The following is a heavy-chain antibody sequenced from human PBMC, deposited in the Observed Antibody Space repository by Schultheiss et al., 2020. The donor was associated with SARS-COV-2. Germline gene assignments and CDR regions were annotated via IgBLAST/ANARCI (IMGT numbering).Heavy chain of an antibody. V-gene: IGHV3-30*12. CDR3: ARDQSVPDYGSIIHHFDE. CDR1: GITFSSYG. Sequence: GESLKISCAASGITFSSYGMHWVRQAPGKGLEWVAVISYDGSSKFYADSVKGRFTISRDDSNNTLFLQMDSLGAEDTAMYFCARDQSVPDYGSIIHHFDEWGHGTVVTVSS. D-gene: IGHD4-17*01. CDR2: ISYDGSSK. J-gene: IGHJ4*01.